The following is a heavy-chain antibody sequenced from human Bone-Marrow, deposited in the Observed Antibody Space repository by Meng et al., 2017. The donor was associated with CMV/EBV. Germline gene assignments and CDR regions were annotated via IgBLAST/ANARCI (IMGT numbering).Heavy chain of an antibody. J-gene: IGHJ6*02. CDR3: ARETYDFWSGSGMDV. Sequence: ASVKVSCKASGYTFTTYGISWVRQAPGQGLEWMGWISAYNGNTNYAQKFQGRVTMTTDTSTSTAYMELRSLRSDDTGVYHCARETYDFWSGSGMDVWGQGTTVTVSS. V-gene: IGHV1-18*01. CDR1: GYTFTTYG. CDR2: ISAYNGNT. D-gene: IGHD3-3*01.